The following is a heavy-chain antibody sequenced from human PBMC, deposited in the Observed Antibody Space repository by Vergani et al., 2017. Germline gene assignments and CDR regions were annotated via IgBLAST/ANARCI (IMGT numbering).Heavy chain of an antibody. D-gene: IGHD4-17*01. CDR1: GGTFSSYA. CDR2: IIPIFGTA. Sequence: QVQLVQSGAEVKKPGSSVKVSCKASGGTFSSYAISWVRQAPGQGLEWMGGIIPIFGTANYAQTFQGRVTIAADESTSTAYMELSSLRSEDTAVYYWARARGDYGDLYFDYWGKGTLVTVSS. V-gene: IGHV1-69*01. J-gene: IGHJ4*02. CDR3: ARARGDYGDLYFDY.